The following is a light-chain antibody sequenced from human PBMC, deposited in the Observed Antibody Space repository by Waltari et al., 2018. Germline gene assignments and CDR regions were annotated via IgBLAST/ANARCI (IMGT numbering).Light chain of an antibody. CDR3: CSYAGSSTVK. Sequence: QSALTQPPSASGSPGQSVTISCTGTSNDVGGYNYVSWYQQHPGKAPRLMIYANSNRPSGSSNRFSGSKSGNTASLTISGLQAEDEAAYYYCSYAGSSTVKFGEGTYLTVL. CDR1: SNDVGGYNY. CDR2: ANS. J-gene: IGLJ2*01. V-gene: IGLV2-8*01.